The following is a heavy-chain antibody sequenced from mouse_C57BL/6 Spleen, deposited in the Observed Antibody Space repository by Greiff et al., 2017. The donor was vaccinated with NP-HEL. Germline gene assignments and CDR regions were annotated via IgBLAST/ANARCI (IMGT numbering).Heavy chain of an antibody. V-gene: IGHV1-82*01. J-gene: IGHJ2*01. CDR2: IYPGDGDT. CDR1: GYAFSSSW. D-gene: IGHD2-1*01. Sequence: QVQLQQSGPELVKPGASVKISCKASGYAFSSSWMNWVKQRPGKGLEWIGRIYPGDGDTNYNGKFKGKATLTADKSSSTAYMQLSSLTSEDSAVYFCAPIGNLDYWGQGTTLTVSS. CDR3: APIGNLDY.